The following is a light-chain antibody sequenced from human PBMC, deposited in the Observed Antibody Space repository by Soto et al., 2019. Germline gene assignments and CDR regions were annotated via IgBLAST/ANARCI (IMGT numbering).Light chain of an antibody. J-gene: IGKJ5*01. CDR1: QSIISY. CDR3: QQSYSTLAIT. Sequence: DIQMTQSPSSLSASVGDRVTITCRASQSIISYLNWYQQKPGKAPKLLIYATSSLYSGVPSRFSGSGSGTDFTLTISNLQPEDFATYYCQQSYSTLAITFGQGTRLEFK. V-gene: IGKV1-39*01. CDR2: ATS.